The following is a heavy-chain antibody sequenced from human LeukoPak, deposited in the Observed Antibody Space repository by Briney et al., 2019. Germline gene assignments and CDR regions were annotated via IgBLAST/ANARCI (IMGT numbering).Heavy chain of an antibody. J-gene: IGHJ5*02. CDR3: ARCRGYSYGLGLGNWFDP. CDR1: GASIIGPKW. D-gene: IGHD5-18*01. V-gene: IGHV4-4*02. Sequence: PSETLSLTCTVSGASIIGPKWWNWVRLSPGKGMEWIGEIFHTGSTHYNPSLKSRVTISVDTSKNQFSLILTSVTDADTAVYYCARCRGYSYGLGLGNWFDPWGQGTLVTVSS. CDR2: IFHTGST.